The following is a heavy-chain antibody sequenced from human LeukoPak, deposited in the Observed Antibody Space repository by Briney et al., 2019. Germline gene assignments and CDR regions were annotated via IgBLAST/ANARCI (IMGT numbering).Heavy chain of an antibody. J-gene: IGHJ4*02. CDR3: ARDLGPAYGETGDFDY. D-gene: IGHD4-17*01. V-gene: IGHV4-39*07. Sequence: PSETPSLTCTVSGDSISSSLYYWGWMRQPPGKGLEWIGNIYYSGTTYYNPSLKSRVTMSVDTSKNQFSLSLYSVTAADTAVYYCARDLGPAYGETGDFDYWGQGTLVTVSS. CDR2: IYYSGTT. CDR1: GDSISSSLYY.